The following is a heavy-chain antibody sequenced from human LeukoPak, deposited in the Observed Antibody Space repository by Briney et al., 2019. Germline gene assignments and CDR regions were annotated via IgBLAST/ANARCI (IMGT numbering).Heavy chain of an antibody. CDR2: MNPNSGNT. CDR3: ARESHLLPGGSGGNNWFDP. CDR1: GYTFTSYD. J-gene: IGHJ5*02. V-gene: IGHV1-8*01. Sequence: ASVKVSCKASGYTFTSYDINWVRQATGQGLEWMGWMNPNSGNTGYAQKFQGRVTMTRNTSISTAYMELSSLRSEDTAVYYCARESHLLPGGSGGNNWFDPWGQGTLVTVSS. D-gene: IGHD3-10*01.